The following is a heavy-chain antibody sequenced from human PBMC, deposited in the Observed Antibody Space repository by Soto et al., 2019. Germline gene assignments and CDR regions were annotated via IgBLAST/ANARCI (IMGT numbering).Heavy chain of an antibody. CDR1: GFTFSSYG. V-gene: IGHV3-33*01. CDR3: ARGGRVMATIFGDYFDY. Sequence: QVQLVESGGGVVQPGRSPRLSCAASGFTFSSYGMHWVRQAPGKGLEWVAVIWYDGSNKYYADSVKGRFTISRDNSKNTLYLQMNSLRAEDTAVYYCARGGRVMATIFGDYFDYWGQGTLVTVSS. D-gene: IGHD3-3*01. CDR2: IWYDGSNK. J-gene: IGHJ4*02.